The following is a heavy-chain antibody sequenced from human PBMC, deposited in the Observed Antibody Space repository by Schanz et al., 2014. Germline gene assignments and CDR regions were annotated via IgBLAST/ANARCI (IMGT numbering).Heavy chain of an antibody. J-gene: IGHJ6*02. Sequence: LVESGGGVVQPGRSLRLSCAASGFTFSSYGMHWVRQVPGKGLEWVAVVCYDGSKKYYADSVKGRFTTSRDNSKNTMYLQMNSLRAEDPAVYYCVKDLQRELLRDDHYYGMDVWGQGTTVTVSS. CDR1: GFTFSSYG. CDR2: VCYDGSKK. D-gene: IGHD1-26*01. CDR3: VKDLQRELLRDDHYYGMDV. V-gene: IGHV3-33*06.